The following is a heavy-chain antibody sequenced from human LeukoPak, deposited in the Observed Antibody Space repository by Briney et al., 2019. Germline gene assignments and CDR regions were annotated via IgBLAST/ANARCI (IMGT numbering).Heavy chain of an antibody. CDR2: IYYSGST. D-gene: IGHD3-10*01. Sequence: SETLSLTCTVSGGSISSFTYYWGWIRQPPGKGLEWIGYIYYSGSTNYNPSLKSRVTISVDTSKNQFSLKLTSVTAADTAVYYCAGGGDYYGRGYFDYWGQGTLVTVSS. CDR3: AGGGDYYGRGYFDY. CDR1: GGSISSFTYY. J-gene: IGHJ4*02. V-gene: IGHV4-61*01.